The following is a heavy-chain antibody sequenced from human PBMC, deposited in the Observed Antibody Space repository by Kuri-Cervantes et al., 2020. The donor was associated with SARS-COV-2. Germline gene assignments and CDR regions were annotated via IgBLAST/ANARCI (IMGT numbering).Heavy chain of an antibody. CDR2: ISYDGSNK. CDR1: GFTFSSYG. CDR3: AKDCGGDCDLVY. J-gene: IGHJ4*02. V-gene: IGHV3-30*18. D-gene: IGHD2-21*02. Sequence: GESLKISCAASGFTFSSYGMHWVRQAPGKGLEWVAVISYDGSNKYYADSVKGRFTISRDNSKNTLYLQMNSLRAEDTAVYYCAKDCGGDCDLVYWGQGTLVTVYS.